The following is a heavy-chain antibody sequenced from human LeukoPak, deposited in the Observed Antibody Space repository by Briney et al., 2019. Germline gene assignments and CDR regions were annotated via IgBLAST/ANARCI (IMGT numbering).Heavy chain of an antibody. Sequence: GGSLRLSCAASGFTLTGYGMHWVRQAPGKGLEWVEVIRYNGNNKYYEDSVKGRFTVSRDKAKNTLYLQMNSLRVEDLAVYYCYGGNAEQWGQSTLVTVSS. D-gene: IGHD4-23*01. CDR2: IRYNGNNK. CDR1: GFTLTGYG. CDR3: YGGNAEQ. J-gene: IGHJ1*01. V-gene: IGHV3-33*01.